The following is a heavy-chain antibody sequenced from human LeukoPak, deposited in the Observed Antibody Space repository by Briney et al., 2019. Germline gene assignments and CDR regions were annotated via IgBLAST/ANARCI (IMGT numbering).Heavy chain of an antibody. CDR1: GGSISSSSYY. V-gene: IGHV4-39*07. Sequence: SETLSLTCTVSGGSISSSSYYWGWIRQPPGKGLEWIGSIYYSGSTYYNPSLKSRVTISVDTSKNQFSLKLSSVTAADTAVYYCARVIVGATGDDDAFDIWGQGTMVTVSS. CDR3: ARVIVGATGDDDAFDI. J-gene: IGHJ3*02. D-gene: IGHD1-26*01. CDR2: IYYSGST.